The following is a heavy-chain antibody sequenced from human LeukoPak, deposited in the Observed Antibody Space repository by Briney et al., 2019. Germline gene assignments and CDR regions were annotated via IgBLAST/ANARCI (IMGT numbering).Heavy chain of an antibody. Sequence: SETLSLTCTVSGDSINSGSSYWGWIRQPPGKGLEWIGRIYQSGSSYYNPSLKSRVTVSLDTSKNQLSLKVNSVTAADTAVYYCARGYFERGGYYHHDYWGQGALVTVSS. D-gene: IGHD3-22*01. CDR3: ARGYFERGGYYHHDY. V-gene: IGHV4-39*07. CDR2: IYQSGSS. J-gene: IGHJ4*02. CDR1: GDSINSGSSY.